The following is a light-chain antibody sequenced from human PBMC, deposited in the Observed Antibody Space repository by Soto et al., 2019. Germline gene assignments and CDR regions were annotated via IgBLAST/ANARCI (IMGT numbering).Light chain of an antibody. Sequence: ALTQPASVSGSPGQSITISCTGTSSDVGSYNLVSWYQQHPGKAPKLMIYEGSKRPSGISNRFSGSKSGNTASLTISGLQAEDEADYYCCSYAGSSTLVFGTGTKVTVL. CDR2: EGS. CDR3: CSYAGSSTLV. J-gene: IGLJ1*01. V-gene: IGLV2-23*01. CDR1: SSDVGSYNL.